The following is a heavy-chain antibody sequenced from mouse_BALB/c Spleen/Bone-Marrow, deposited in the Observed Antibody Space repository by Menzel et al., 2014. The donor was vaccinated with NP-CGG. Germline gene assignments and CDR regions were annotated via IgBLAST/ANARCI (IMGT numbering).Heavy chain of an antibody. CDR1: GYTFTSSW. CDR2: IHPNSGNT. Sequence: QVQLQQSGSVLVRPGASVKLSCKASGYTFTSSWMHWAKRRPGQGLEWIGEIHPNSGNTNYNEKFKGKATLTVDTSSSTAYVDLSSLTSEDSAVYYCAGSGFDYWGQGTTLTVSS. CDR3: AGSGFDY. J-gene: IGHJ2*01. D-gene: IGHD4-1*01. V-gene: IGHV1S130*01.